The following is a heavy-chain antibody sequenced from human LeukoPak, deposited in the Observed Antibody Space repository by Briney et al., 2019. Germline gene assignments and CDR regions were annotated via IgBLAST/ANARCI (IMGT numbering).Heavy chain of an antibody. Sequence: GESLRISSKGSGYNFANYWIVWVRQMPGKGLEWMGIIYPGDSDTRYNPSFQGQVTISADKSISTAYLQWSSLKASDTAVYYCARRGCGGVGCYYFDYWGHGTLVTVSS. CDR1: GYNFANYW. CDR3: ARRGCGGVGCYYFDY. J-gene: IGHJ4*01. CDR2: IYPGDSDT. V-gene: IGHV5-51*01. D-gene: IGHD2-15*01.